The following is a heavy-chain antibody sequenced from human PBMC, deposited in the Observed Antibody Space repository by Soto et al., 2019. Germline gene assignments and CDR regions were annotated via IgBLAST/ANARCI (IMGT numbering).Heavy chain of an antibody. D-gene: IGHD2-21*02. J-gene: IGHJ5*02. CDR1: GGSVNGYS. CDR2: IFSSGST. V-gene: IGHV4-4*07. Sequence: SETLSLTCAVYGGSVNGYSWVWIRQPAGKGLEWIGRIFSSGSTNYNPSLKGRITTSLDTSKNQFSLKLNSATATDTAVYFCARDQGVVVTADNWFDPWGQGILVTVSS. CDR3: ARDQGVVVTADNWFDP.